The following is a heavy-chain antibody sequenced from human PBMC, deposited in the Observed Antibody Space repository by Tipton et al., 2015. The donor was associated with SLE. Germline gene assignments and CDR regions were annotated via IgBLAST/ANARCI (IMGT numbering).Heavy chain of an antibody. CDR1: GGSFSGYY. CDR3: ALYSYGY. Sequence: TLSLTCVVYGGSFSGYYWNWIRQPPGKGLEWIGEINHSGSTNYNPSLKSRVTISVDTSKNQFSLKLSSVTAADTAVYYCALYSYGYWGQGTLVTVSS. CDR2: INHSGST. D-gene: IGHD5-18*01. V-gene: IGHV4-34*01. J-gene: IGHJ4*02.